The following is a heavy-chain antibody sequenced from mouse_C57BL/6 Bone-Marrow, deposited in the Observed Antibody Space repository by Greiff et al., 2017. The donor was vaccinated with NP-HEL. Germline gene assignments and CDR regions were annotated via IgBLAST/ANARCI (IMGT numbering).Heavy chain of an antibody. CDR3: ARYDYDS. J-gene: IGHJ2*01. D-gene: IGHD2-4*01. Sequence: VQLQESGAELVRPGTSVKVSCKASGYAFTNYLIEWVKQRPGQGLEWIGVINPGSGGTNYNEKFKGKATLTADKYSSTAYMQLSSLTSEDSAVYFCARYDYDSWGQGTTLTVSS. CDR2: INPGSGGT. CDR1: GYAFTNYL. V-gene: IGHV1-54*01.